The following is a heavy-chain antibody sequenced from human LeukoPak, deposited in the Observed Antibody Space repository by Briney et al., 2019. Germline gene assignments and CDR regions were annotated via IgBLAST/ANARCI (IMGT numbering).Heavy chain of an antibody. CDR1: GFTFSVYG. CDR3: ARDGFGYGLPFDY. CDR2: IWYDGSNK. V-gene: IGHV3-33*01. Sequence: PGTSLRLSCAASGFTFSVYGMHWVRQAPGKGLEWVAVIWYDGSNKYYADSVKGRFTISRDNSKNTLYLQMNSLRAEDTAVYYCARDGFGYGLPFDYWGQGTLVTVSS. J-gene: IGHJ4*02. D-gene: IGHD5-18*01.